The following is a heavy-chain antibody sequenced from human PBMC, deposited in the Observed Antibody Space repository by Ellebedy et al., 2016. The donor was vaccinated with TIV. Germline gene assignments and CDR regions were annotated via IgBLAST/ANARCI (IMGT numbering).Heavy chain of an antibody. CDR3: AKDSGRSGWYFDL. Sequence: LSLTCAASGFTFSSYAMGWVRQAPGKGLEWVSTVSDSGGGTYYADSVKGRFTISRDNSKNTLNVQMNSLRVEDTAVYYCAKDSGRSGWYFDLWGRGTLVTVSS. D-gene: IGHD3-10*01. V-gene: IGHV3-23*01. J-gene: IGHJ2*01. CDR1: GFTFSSYA. CDR2: VSDSGGGT.